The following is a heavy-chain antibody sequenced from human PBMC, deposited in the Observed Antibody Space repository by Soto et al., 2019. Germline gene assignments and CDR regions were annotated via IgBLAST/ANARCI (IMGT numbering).Heavy chain of an antibody. D-gene: IGHD1-20*01. J-gene: IGHJ6*02. Sequence: GGSLRLSCAASGFTFSSYGMHWVRQAPGKGLEWVAVISYDGSNKYYADSVKGRFTISRDNSKNTLYLQMNSLRAEDTAVYYCAKNKITGTPWATYYYYGMDVWGQGTTVTVSS. V-gene: IGHV3-30*18. CDR2: ISYDGSNK. CDR1: GFTFSSYG. CDR3: AKNKITGTPWATYYYYGMDV.